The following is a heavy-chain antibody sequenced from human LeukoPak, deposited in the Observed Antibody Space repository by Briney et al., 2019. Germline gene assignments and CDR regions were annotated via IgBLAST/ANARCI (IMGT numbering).Heavy chain of an antibody. CDR3: ARGLVPGFLDY. CDR1: GFTFSSYG. J-gene: IGHJ4*02. V-gene: IGHV3-33*01. Sequence: SGGSLRLSCAASGFTFSSYGMHWVRQAPGKGLEWVAVIWYDGSNKYYADSVKGRFTISRDNAKNTLYLQMNSLRAEDTAVYYCARGLVPGFLDYWGQGTPVTVSS. D-gene: IGHD4-11*01. CDR2: IWYDGSNK.